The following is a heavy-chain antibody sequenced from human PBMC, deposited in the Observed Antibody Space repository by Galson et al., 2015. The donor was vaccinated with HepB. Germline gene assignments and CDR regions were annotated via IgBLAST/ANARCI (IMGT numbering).Heavy chain of an antibody. D-gene: IGHD3-3*01. V-gene: IGHV3-48*01. Sequence: SLRLSCAASGFTFSSYSMNWVRQAPGKGLEWVSYISSSSSTIYYADSVKGRFTISRDNAKNSLYLQMNSLRAEDTAVYYCARDQGGSYDFWSGYPNWFDPWGQGTLVTVSS. CDR3: ARDQGGSYDFWSGYPNWFDP. CDR2: ISSSSSTI. CDR1: GFTFSSYS. J-gene: IGHJ5*02.